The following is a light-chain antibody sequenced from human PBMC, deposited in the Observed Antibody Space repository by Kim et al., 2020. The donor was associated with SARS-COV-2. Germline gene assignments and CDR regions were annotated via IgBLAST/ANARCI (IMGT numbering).Light chain of an antibody. J-gene: IGKJ4*01. CDR2: QTS. CDR3: QQYSRYST. Sequence: DIQMTQSPSTLSASVGDRVTITCRASQSISNWLAWHQQKPGKAPKLLISQTSTLEVGVPSRFSGSGSGTDFTLTISSLQPDDFATYYCQQYSRYSTFGGGTKVEIK. V-gene: IGKV1-5*03. CDR1: QSISNW.